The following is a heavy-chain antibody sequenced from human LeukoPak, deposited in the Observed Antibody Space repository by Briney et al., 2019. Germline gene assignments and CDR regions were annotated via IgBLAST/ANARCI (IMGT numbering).Heavy chain of an antibody. CDR1: DYSISSGNY. Sequence: SETLSLTCAVSDYSISSGNYWGWIRQPPGKGLEWIGSVYHSGSTHYSPSLKSRVTISVDTSKNQFSLKLRSVTAADTAVYYCARNDSSGYFDYWGQGALVTVSS. V-gene: IGHV4-38-2*01. CDR3: ARNDSSGYFDY. D-gene: IGHD3-22*01. J-gene: IGHJ4*02. CDR2: VYHSGST.